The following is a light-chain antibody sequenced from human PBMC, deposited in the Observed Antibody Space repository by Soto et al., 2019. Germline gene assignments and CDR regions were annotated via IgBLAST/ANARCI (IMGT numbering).Light chain of an antibody. CDR2: DIS. J-gene: IGKJ5*01. CDR3: QHYSSWPIT. V-gene: IGKV3D-20*01. Sequence: EIVLTQSPATLSLSPGERATLSCGASQSISNTYLAWYQQKPGLAPRLLIYDISNRATGIPDRFSGSGSGTDFTLTISRLEPEDFAVYYCQHYSSWPITFGQGTRLEIK. CDR1: QSISNTY.